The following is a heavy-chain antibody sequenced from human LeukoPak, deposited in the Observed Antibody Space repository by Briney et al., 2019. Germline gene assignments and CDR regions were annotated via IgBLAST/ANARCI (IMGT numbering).Heavy chain of an antibody. J-gene: IGHJ5*02. Sequence: PSETLSLTCTVSGGSISSGSYYWSWIRQPAGKGLEWIGRIYTSGSTNYNPSLKSRVTISVDTSKNQFSLKLSSVTAADTAVYYCARGKGDGSGRHQDPGWFDPWGQGTLVTVSS. CDR1: GGSISSGSYY. D-gene: IGHD3-10*01. CDR2: IYTSGST. CDR3: ARGKGDGSGRHQDPGWFDP. V-gene: IGHV4-61*02.